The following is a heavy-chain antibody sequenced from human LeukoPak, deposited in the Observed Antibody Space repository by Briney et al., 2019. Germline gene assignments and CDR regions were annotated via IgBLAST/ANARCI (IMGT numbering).Heavy chain of an antibody. Sequence: PGGSLRLSCVVSGFTFSSYGMNWVRQAPGKGLEWVSSISSSASYIDYADSVKGRFTISRDNAKNSLYLEMNRLRAEDTAVYYCARDQYGYSYGSYFDYWGQGTLVTVSS. CDR2: ISSSASYI. CDR3: ARDQYGYSYGSYFDY. D-gene: IGHD5-18*01. J-gene: IGHJ4*02. CDR1: GFTFSSYG. V-gene: IGHV3-21*01.